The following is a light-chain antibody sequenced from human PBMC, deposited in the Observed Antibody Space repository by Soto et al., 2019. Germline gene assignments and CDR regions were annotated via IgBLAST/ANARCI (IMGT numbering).Light chain of an antibody. CDR1: QSVRSSY. V-gene: IGKV3-20*01. Sequence: EILLTQSPGTLSLSPGERATLSCRASQSVRSSYLAWYQQKPGQAPRLLIYGASLRATGIPDRFSGSGSGTEFTLTISRLEPEDFAVYYCQQFSASPSMYTFGQGTKLEIK. CDR2: GAS. J-gene: IGKJ2*01. CDR3: QQFSASPSMYT.